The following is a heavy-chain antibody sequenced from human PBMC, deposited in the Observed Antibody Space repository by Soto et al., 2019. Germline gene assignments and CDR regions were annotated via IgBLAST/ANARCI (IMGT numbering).Heavy chain of an antibody. Sequence: GASVKVSCKASGYTFSRYGFSWVRQAPGQGLEWMGWTSTYSGHTNYAQKFQGRVTMTTDNSKNRLFLQMSSLRAEDTAVYYCVKDLGANIGEAWHWFDPWGQGTLVTVSS. J-gene: IGHJ5*02. D-gene: IGHD6-13*01. V-gene: IGHV1-18*01. CDR3: VKDLGANIGEAWHWFDP. CDR2: TSTYSGHT. CDR1: GYTFSRYG.